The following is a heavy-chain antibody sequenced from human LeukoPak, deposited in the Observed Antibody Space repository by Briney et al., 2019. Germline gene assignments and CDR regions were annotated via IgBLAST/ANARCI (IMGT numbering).Heavy chain of an antibody. CDR3: AGYSSSSSVDY. D-gene: IGHD6-6*01. V-gene: IGHV4-34*01. Sequence: PSETLSLTCAVYGGSFSGYYWSWIRQPPGKGLEWIGEINHSGSTNYNPSLKSRVTISVDTSKNQFSLKLSSVTAADTAVYYCAGYSSSSSVDYWGQGTLVTVSS. CDR2: INHSGST. J-gene: IGHJ4*02. CDR1: GGSFSGYY.